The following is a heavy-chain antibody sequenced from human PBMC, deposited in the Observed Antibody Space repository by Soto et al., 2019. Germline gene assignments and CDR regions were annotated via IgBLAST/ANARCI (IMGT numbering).Heavy chain of an antibody. J-gene: IGHJ4*02. V-gene: IGHV4-34*01. CDR1: GGSFSGCY. CDR3: ARGRITYYYDSSGYYPRLYYFDY. Sequence: SETLSRTCSVYGGSFSGCYWSWLRQPPGKGLEWIGEINHSGSTNYNPSLKSRVTISVDTSKNQFSLKLSSVTAADTAVYYCARGRITYYYDSSGYYPRLYYFDYWGQGTLVTVSS. D-gene: IGHD3-22*01. CDR2: INHSGST.